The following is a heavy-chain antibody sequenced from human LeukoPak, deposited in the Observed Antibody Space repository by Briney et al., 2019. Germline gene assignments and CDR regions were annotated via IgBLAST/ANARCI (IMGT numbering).Heavy chain of an antibody. J-gene: IGHJ4*02. D-gene: IGHD6-13*01. CDR2: ISSSSSYI. CDR3: ARDRGIAAAGIPPPDY. CDR1: GFTFSSYG. Sequence: GGSLRLSCAASGFTFSSYGMNWVRQAPGKGLEWVSSISSSSSYIYYADSVKGRFTISRDNAKNSLYLQMNSLRAEDTAVYYCARDRGIAAAGIPPPDYWGQGTLVTVSS. V-gene: IGHV3-21*01.